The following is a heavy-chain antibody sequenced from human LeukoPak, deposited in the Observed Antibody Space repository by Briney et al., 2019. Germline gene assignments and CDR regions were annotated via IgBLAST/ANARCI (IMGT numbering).Heavy chain of an antibody. J-gene: IGHJ6*03. CDR1: GFTFSNSG. Sequence: PGKSLRLSCAASGFTFSNSGMHWVRQAPGKGLEWVAVIWHDGSNYYYADSVKGRFTISRDNSKNTLYLQINSLRAEDTAVYYCSKAAYSSGWYGYYYMDVWGKGTTVTVSS. CDR3: SKAAYSSGWYGYYYMDV. V-gene: IGHV3-33*06. D-gene: IGHD6-13*01. CDR2: IWHDGSNY.